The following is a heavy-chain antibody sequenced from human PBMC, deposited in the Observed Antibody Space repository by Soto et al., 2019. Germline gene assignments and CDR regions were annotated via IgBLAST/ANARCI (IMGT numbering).Heavy chain of an antibody. CDR3: AKDWPVDYYDSSGVTHGGTAGAFDI. J-gene: IGHJ3*02. CDR1: GFTFSSYG. Sequence: QVQLVESGGGVVQPGRSLRLSCAASGFTFSSYGMHWVRQAPGKGLEWVAVISYDGSNKYYADSVKGRFTISRNNSKNTLYLQMNSLRAEDTAVYYCAKDWPVDYYDSSGVTHGGTAGAFDIWCQGTMVTVSS. D-gene: IGHD3-22*01. V-gene: IGHV3-30*18. CDR2: ISYDGSNK.